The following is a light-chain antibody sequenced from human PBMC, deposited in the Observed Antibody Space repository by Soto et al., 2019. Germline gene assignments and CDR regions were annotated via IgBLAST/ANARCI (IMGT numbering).Light chain of an antibody. CDR2: GAS. J-gene: IGKJ4*01. CDR1: QGVSVK. Sequence: IVTSESPATVSVAPRERVTVSCRASQGVSVKLAWYQHKPGQAPRLLISGASTGATGIPARFSGSGSGTEFTLTISSLQSEDCAIYYCQQYHTWLITFCGVSKVDIK. V-gene: IGKV3-15*01. CDR3: QQYHTWLIT.